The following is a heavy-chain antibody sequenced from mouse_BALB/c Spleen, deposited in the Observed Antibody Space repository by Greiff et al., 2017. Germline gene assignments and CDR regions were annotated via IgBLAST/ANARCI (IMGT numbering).Heavy chain of an antibody. J-gene: IGHJ2*01. CDR1: GFTFTDYY. CDR2: IRNKANGYTT. V-gene: IGHV7-3*02. CDR3: ARDGGYYYFDY. D-gene: IGHD2-3*01. Sequence: EVQGVESGGGLVQPGGSLRLSCATSGFTFTDYYMSWVRQPPGKALEWLGFIRNKANGYTTEYSASVKGRFTISRDNSQSILYLQMNTLRAEDSATYYCARDGGYYYFDYWGQGTTLTVSS.